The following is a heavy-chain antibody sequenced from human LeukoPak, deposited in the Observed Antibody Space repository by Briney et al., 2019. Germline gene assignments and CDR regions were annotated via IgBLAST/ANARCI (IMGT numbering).Heavy chain of an antibody. V-gene: IGHV3-21*01. J-gene: IGHJ4*02. CDR3: ARDPPYYDSRGYYYDY. CDR1: GFTFSTYS. CDR2: ISGSSIYI. D-gene: IGHD3-22*01. Sequence: PGGSLRLSCAASGFTFSTYSMNWVRQAPGKGLDWVSSISGSSIYIYYADSVKGRFTISRDNAKNSLYLQMNSLRAEDTAVYYCARDPPYYDSRGYYYDYWGQGTLVTVSS.